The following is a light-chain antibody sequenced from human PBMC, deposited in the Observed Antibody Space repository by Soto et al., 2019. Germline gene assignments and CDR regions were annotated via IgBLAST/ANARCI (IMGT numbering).Light chain of an antibody. CDR2: DAS. CDR3: PQNNSYWT. Sequence: DIQMTQSPSTLSAAVLDIVTIIGRDSQSISNWLAWYQQKPRKDPRILIYDASSLESGVQSRFRGRGSGTEFTLTISSLQPDDFATYYCPQNNSYWTLGGGTQLDIK. J-gene: IGKJ1*01. V-gene: IGKV1-5*02. CDR1: QSISNW.